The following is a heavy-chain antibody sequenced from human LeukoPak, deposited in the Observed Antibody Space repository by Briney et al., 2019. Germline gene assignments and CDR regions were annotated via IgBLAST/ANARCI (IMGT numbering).Heavy chain of an antibody. CDR3: ARHVGDGYNWGAFDI. Sequence: PGGSLRLSCAASGFTVSSNYMSWVRQAPGKGLEWVSVIYSGGSTYYADSVKGRFTISRDNSKNTLYLQMNSLRAEDTAVYYCARHVGDGYNWGAFDIWGQGTMVTVSS. J-gene: IGHJ3*02. CDR2: IYSGGST. CDR1: GFTVSSNY. V-gene: IGHV3-66*04. D-gene: IGHD5-24*01.